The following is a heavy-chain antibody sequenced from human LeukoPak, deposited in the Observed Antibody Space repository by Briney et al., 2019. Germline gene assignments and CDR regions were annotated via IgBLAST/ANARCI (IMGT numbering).Heavy chain of an antibody. CDR3: AKMEVVTADDKYFQY. J-gene: IGHJ1*01. Sequence: PGGSLRLSCAASGFTFTSYSMNWVRQAPGKGLEWVSTISGGGGSTYYADSVKGRFTISRDNSKNTLYLQVNSLRAEDTAVYYCAKMEVVTADDKYFQYWGQGTLVTVSS. D-gene: IGHD2-21*02. CDR2: ISGGGGST. V-gene: IGHV3-23*01. CDR1: GFTFTSYS.